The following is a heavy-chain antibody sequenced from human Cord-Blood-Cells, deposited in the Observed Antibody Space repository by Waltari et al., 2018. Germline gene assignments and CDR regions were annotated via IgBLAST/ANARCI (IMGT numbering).Heavy chain of an antibody. CDR2: ISWNSGSI. J-gene: IGHJ4*02. CDR1: GFTFDDYA. V-gene: IGHV3-9*01. CDR3: AKDIGYYYDSSGYYNY. Sequence: EVQLVESGGGLVQPGRSLRLSCAASGFTFDDYAMHWVRQAPGKGLEGVSGISWNSGSIGYADSVKGRFTISRDNAKNSLYLQMNSLRAEDTALYYCAKDIGYYYDSSGYYNYWGQGTLVTVS. D-gene: IGHD3-22*01.